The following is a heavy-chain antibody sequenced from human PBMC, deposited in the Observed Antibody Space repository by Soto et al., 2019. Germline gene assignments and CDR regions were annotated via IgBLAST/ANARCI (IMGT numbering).Heavy chain of an antibody. CDR3: AIDPGTIAARPQSAGYYFDY. J-gene: IGHJ4*02. CDR1: GDSVSSNSAA. CDR2: TYYRSKWYN. D-gene: IGHD6-6*01. Sequence: SQTLSLPCAISGDSVSSNSAAWNWIRQSPSRGLEWLGRTYYRSKWYNDYAVSVKSRININPDTSKNQFSLQLNSVTPEDTAVYYCAIDPGTIAARPQSAGYYFDYWGQGTLVTVSS. V-gene: IGHV6-1*01.